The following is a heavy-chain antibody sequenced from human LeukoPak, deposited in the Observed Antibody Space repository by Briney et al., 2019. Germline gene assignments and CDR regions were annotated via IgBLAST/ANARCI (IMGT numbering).Heavy chain of an antibody. J-gene: IGHJ4*02. Sequence: SETLSLTCTVSGDSISSSHYYWGWIRQTPGKGLEWIGSIYYSGSTYYNPSLKGRVTISRDMSKNQFYLKLNSVTAADTAIYYCARDSPPYTGFAGGAFDFWGLGTLVTVSS. CDR3: ARDSPPYTGFAGGAFDF. V-gene: IGHV4-39*07. CDR2: IYYSGST. CDR1: GDSISSSHYY. D-gene: IGHD1-26*01.